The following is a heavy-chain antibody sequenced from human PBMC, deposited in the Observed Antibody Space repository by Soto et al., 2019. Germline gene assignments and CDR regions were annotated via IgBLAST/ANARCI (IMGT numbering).Heavy chain of an antibody. V-gene: IGHV4-34*01. D-gene: IGHD3-10*01. CDR2: INNSGST. J-gene: IGHJ6*02. CDR1: GGSFSGYY. Sequence: SETLSLTCAVYGGSFSGYYWSWIRQPPGKGLEWIVEINNSGSTNYNPSLKSRVTISVDTSKNQFSLKLSSVTAADTAVYYCARGDPGHVLLWFGELSSYYYGMDVGGQGTTVTVSS. CDR3: ARGDPGHVLLWFGELSSYYYGMDV.